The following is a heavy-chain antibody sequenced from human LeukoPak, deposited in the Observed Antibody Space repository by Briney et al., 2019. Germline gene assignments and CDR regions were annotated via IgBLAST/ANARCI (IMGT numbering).Heavy chain of an antibody. J-gene: IGHJ5*02. Sequence: ASVKVSCKASGYTFTGYYMHWVRQAPGQGLEWMGWINPNSGGTNYAQKFQGRVTMTRDTSISTAYMELSRLRSDDTAVYYCAGGIVVVPTAMGNWFDPWGQGTLVTVSS. CDR1: GYTFTGYY. CDR3: AGGIVVVPTAMGNWFDP. V-gene: IGHV1-2*02. D-gene: IGHD2-2*01. CDR2: INPNSGGT.